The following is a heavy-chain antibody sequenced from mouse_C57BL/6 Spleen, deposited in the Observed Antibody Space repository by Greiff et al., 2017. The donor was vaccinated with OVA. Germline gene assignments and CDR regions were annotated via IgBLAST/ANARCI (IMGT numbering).Heavy chain of an antibody. D-gene: IGHD2-1*01. CDR1: GFTFSDYY. CDR3: ARSYGNYAMDY. CDR2: INYDGSST. V-gene: IGHV5-16*01. Sequence: EVKLVESEGGLVQPGSSMKLSCTASGFTFSDYYMAWVRQVPEKGLEWVANINYDGSSTYYLDSLKSRFIISRDNAKNILYLQMSSLKSEDPATYYCARSYGNYAMDYWGQGTSVTVSS. J-gene: IGHJ4*01.